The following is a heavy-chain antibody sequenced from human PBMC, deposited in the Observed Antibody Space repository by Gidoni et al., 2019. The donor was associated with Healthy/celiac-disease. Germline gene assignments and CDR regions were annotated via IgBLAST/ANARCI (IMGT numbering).Heavy chain of an antibody. J-gene: IGHJ6*02. D-gene: IGHD4-17*01. Sequence: QVQLPESGPGLVKPSQTLSLTCTVAGGSISSGGYYWSWIRQHPGKGLEWIGYIYYRGSTYNNPYLKRRVTISVDKAKNQFSLKLSSVTAAETAVYYCAREYGDYPLNGMDVWGQGTTVTVS. CDR2: IYYRGST. CDR1: GGSISSGGYY. V-gene: IGHV4-31*03. CDR3: AREYGDYPLNGMDV.